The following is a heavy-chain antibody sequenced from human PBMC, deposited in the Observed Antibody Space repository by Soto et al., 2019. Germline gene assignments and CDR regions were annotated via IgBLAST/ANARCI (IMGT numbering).Heavy chain of an antibody. D-gene: IGHD5-12*01. CDR1: DYPFTSYG. CDR3: ARGRIVASIHDAFEI. CDR2: ISAYNGNR. Sequence: QGHLLQSGDEVKTPGASVRVSCRASDYPFTSYGISWVRQAPGQGLEWVAWISAYNGNRDTAQKFQGRVTMTLDTSTDTAHMELGDLTSADTGVYYCARGRIVASIHDAFEIWGQGTKVTVSS. V-gene: IGHV1-18*01. J-gene: IGHJ3*02.